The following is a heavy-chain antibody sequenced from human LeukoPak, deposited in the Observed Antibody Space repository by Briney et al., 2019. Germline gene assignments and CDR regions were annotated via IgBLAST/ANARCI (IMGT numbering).Heavy chain of an antibody. Sequence: SETLSLTCTVSGGSISSGSYYWSWIRQPAGKGLEWIVRIYTSGSTNYNPSLKSRVTISVDTSKNQFSLKLSSVTAADTAVYYCARYVIVVVNDAFDIWGQGTMVTVSS. J-gene: IGHJ3*02. CDR1: GGSISSGSYY. CDR2: IYTSGST. V-gene: IGHV4-61*02. CDR3: ARYVIVVVNDAFDI. D-gene: IGHD3-22*01.